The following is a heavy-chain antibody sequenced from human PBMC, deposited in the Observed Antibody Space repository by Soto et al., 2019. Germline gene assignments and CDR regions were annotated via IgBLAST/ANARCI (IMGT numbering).Heavy chain of an antibody. D-gene: IGHD3-16*01. V-gene: IGHV3-30*18. CDR2: ISNDGSNK. CDR3: AKGFGNHWALEY. Sequence: QVHLVESGGGVVQPGRSLRLSCAASGFSFSTYGMHWVRQAPGKGLEWVAFISNDGSNKYYADSVKGRFTISRDNSKNTLYLQMNSLRAEDTAVSYCAKGFGNHWALEYWGQGTLVTVSS. J-gene: IGHJ4*02. CDR1: GFSFSTYG.